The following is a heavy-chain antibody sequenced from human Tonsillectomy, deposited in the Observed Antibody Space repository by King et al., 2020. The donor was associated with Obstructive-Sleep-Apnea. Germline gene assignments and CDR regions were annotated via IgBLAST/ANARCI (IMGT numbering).Heavy chain of an antibody. CDR3: TRHVSDF. V-gene: IGHV3-73*01. CDR2: IISNDHSYAT. J-gene: IGHJ4*02. Sequence: MHWVRQASGKGLEWLVRIISNDHSYATAYAASVKGRFTISRDDSRNTAYLPMNSLKTEDPAVYYCTRHVSDFWGQGTLVTVSS.